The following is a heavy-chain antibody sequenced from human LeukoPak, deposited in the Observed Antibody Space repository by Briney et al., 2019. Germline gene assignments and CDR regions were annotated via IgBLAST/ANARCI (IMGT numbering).Heavy chain of an antibody. V-gene: IGHV4-59*01. CDR2: IYDSGSA. Sequence: SETLSLTCTVSGGSISGYQWSWIRQPPGKGLVWIGNIYDSGSANYNPSLKSRVVISVDTSKNQFSLNLTPVTAADTAVYYCARVGVDYSGNVLKYFFDYWGQGTLVTVSS. CDR1: GGSISGYQ. CDR3: ARVGVDYSGNVLKYFFDY. J-gene: IGHJ4*02. D-gene: IGHD4-23*01.